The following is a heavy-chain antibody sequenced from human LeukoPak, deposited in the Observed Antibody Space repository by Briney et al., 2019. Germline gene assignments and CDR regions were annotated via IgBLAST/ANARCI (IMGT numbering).Heavy chain of an antibody. Sequence: GESLKISCKGSGYXFNAYWIAWVRQMPGKGLEWMGIIYPDDSDTRYSPSFQGQVTISADKSVRIAYLQWSSLKASDTAMYYCARPNITSYYDSRGYDAFDVWGQGTMVTVSS. CDR2: IYPDDSDT. D-gene: IGHD3-22*01. V-gene: IGHV5-51*01. CDR1: GYXFNAYW. J-gene: IGHJ3*01. CDR3: ARPNITSYYDSRGYDAFDV.